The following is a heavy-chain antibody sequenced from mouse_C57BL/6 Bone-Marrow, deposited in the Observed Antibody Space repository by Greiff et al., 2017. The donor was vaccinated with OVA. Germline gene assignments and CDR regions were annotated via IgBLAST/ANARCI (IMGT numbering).Heavy chain of an antibody. V-gene: IGHV5-6*01. CDR3: ESHMVPGYWYFDV. Sequence: EVKLQESGGDLVKPGGSLKLSCAASGFTFSSYGMSWVRQTPDKRLEWVATISSGGSYTYYPDSVKGRFTISRDNAKNTLYLQMSSLSSVDTAMYDCESHMVPGYWYFDVWGTGTTVTVSS. D-gene: IGHD2-1*01. J-gene: IGHJ1*03. CDR1: GFTFSSYG. CDR2: ISSGGSYT.